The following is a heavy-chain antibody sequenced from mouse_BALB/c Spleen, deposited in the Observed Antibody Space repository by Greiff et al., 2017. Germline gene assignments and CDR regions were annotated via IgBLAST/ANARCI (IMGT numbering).Heavy chain of an antibody. J-gene: IGHJ1*01. D-gene: IGHD1-3*01. CDR1: GFTFSSYT. V-gene: IGHV5-12-2*01. CDR2: ISNGGGST. Sequence: DVKLVESGGGLVQPGGSLKLSCAASGFTFSSYTMSWVRQTPEKRLEWVAYISNGGGSTYYPDTVKGRFTISRDNAKNTLYLQMSSLKSEDTAMYYCARHKSSSYWYFDVWGAGTTVTVSS. CDR3: ARHKSSSYWYFDV.